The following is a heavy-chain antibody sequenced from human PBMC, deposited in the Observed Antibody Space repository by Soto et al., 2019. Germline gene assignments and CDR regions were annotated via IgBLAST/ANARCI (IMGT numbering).Heavy chain of an antibody. CDR2: IIPIFGTA. V-gene: IGHV1-69*06. J-gene: IGHJ6*02. Sequence: SVKVSCKASGGTFSSYAISWVRQAPGQGLEWMGGIIPIFGTANYAQKFQGRVTITADKSTSTTYMELSSLRSEDTAVYYCARDSPSIAARRNYYYGMDVWGQGTTVTVSS. D-gene: IGHD6-6*01. CDR1: GGTFSSYA. CDR3: ARDSPSIAARRNYYYGMDV.